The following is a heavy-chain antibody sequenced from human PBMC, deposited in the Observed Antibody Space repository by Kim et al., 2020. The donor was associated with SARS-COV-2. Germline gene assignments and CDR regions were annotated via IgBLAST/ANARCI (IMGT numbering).Heavy chain of an antibody. CDR1: GFTFSSYG. D-gene: IGHD3-16*02. CDR3: ARGDFGIMITFGGVIVPVNY. CDR2: ISYDGSNK. J-gene: IGHJ4*02. V-gene: IGHV3-33*05. Sequence: GGSLRLSCAASGFTFSSYGMHWVRQAPGKGLEWVAVISYDGSNKYYADSVKGRFTISRDNSKNTLYLQMNSLRAEDTAVYYCARGDFGIMITFGGVIVPVNYWGQGTLVTVSS.